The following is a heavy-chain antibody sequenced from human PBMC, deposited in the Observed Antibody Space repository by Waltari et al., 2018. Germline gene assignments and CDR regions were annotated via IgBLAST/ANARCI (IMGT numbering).Heavy chain of an antibody. Sequence: QVQLQESGPGLVKPSETLSLTCPVSGGSISSSYWSSIRQPPGKGLEWIGYIYYSGSTNYNPSLKSRVTISVDTSKNQFSLKLSSVTAADTAVYYCARTIDYGDYFDYWGQGTLVTVSS. CDR3: ARTIDYGDYFDY. V-gene: IGHV4-59*01. D-gene: IGHD4-17*01. J-gene: IGHJ4*02. CDR1: GGSISSSY. CDR2: IYYSGST.